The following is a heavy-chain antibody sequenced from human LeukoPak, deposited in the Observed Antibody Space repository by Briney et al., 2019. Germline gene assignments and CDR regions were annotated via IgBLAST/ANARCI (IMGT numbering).Heavy chain of an antibody. CDR1: GGSISSYD. Sequence: SETLSLTCTVSGGSISSYDWSWIRQPAGKGLEWIGRIYTTGNTNYHPSLKSRVTMSVDTSKNQFSLKLSSVSDEDTAMYYCATYSSGWPFFDYWGPGTLVTVSS. D-gene: IGHD6-19*01. V-gene: IGHV4-59*10. CDR3: ATYSSGWPFFDY. J-gene: IGHJ4*02. CDR2: IYTTGNT.